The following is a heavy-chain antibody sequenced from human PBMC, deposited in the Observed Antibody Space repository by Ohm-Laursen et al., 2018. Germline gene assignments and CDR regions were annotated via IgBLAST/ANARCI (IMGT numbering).Heavy chain of an antibody. CDR3: GRQYAGSCTSTSCPTPLDC. CDR2: IHYSGIT. D-gene: IGHD2-2*01. CDR1: GGSIGNYY. V-gene: IGHV4-59*08. J-gene: IGHJ4*02. Sequence: ETLSLTCDVSGGSIGNYYWSWIRQSPGKGLEWIGYIHYSGITNYNPSLKSRITISVDTSKNQFSLRLSSVSAADTAVHFCGRQYAGSCTSTSCPTPLDCWGQGILVTVSS.